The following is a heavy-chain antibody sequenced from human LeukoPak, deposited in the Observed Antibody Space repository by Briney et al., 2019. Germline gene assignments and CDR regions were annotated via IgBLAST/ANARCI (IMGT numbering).Heavy chain of an antibody. CDR3: ARDYYGDYALDY. CDR2: ISSSSSYI. J-gene: IGHJ4*02. Sequence: GRSLRLSCAASGFTFSSYSMNWVRQAPGKGLEWVSSISSSSSYIYYADSVKGRFTISRDNAKNSLYLQMNSLRAEDTAVYYCARDYYGDYALDYWGQGTLVTVSS. D-gene: IGHD4-17*01. V-gene: IGHV3-21*01. CDR1: GFTFSSYS.